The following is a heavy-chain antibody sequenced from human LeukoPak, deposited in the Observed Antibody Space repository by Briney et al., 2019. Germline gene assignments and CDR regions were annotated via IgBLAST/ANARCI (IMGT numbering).Heavy chain of an antibody. J-gene: IGHJ3*02. Sequence: SETLSLTCSVSGGSISSYYWRWIRQPPGKGLEWIGFIYYSGSTNYSPSLKSRLTISVDTSKNQFSLKLSSVTAADAAVYYCARGRGYYDSSTHDAFDIWGQGTMVTVSS. D-gene: IGHD3-22*01. CDR1: GGSISSYY. CDR2: IYYSGST. V-gene: IGHV4-59*08. CDR3: ARGRGYYDSSTHDAFDI.